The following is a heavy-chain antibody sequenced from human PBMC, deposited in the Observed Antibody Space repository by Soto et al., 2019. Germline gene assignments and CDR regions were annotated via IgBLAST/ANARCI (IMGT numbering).Heavy chain of an antibody. D-gene: IGHD3-3*01. J-gene: IGHJ5*02. CDR2: INHSGST. CDR3: ARVLPQNHDFWSGYYFSGGWFDT. V-gene: IGHV4-34*01. CDR1: GGSFSGYY. Sequence: QVQLQQWGAGLLKPSETLSLTCAVYGGSFSGYYWSWIRQPPGKGLEWIGEINHSGSTNYNPSLKSLVTISVHTPKNQFSLKLSAVTPADTAGYYCARVLPQNHDFWSGYYFSGGWFDTWCQITLVTVSS.